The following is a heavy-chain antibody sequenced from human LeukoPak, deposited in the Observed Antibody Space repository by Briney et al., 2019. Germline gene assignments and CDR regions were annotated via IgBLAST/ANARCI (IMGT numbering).Heavy chain of an antibody. CDR3: ARDSYYYDSSGYYATPDDAFDI. CDR2: VYYSGST. V-gene: IGHV4-59*12. J-gene: IGHJ3*02. Sequence: PSETLSLTCTVSGGSISGYYWSWIRQPPGKGLEWIGYVYYSGSTYYNPSLKSRVTISVDTSKNQFSLKLSSVTAADTAVYYCARDSYYYDSSGYYATPDDAFDIWGQGTMVTVSS. D-gene: IGHD3-22*01. CDR1: GGSISGYY.